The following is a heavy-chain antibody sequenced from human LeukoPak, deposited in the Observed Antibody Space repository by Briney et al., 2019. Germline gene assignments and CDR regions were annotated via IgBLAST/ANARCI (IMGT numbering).Heavy chain of an antibody. V-gene: IGHV3-23*01. CDR1: GFTFSSYA. CDR2: ISGSGGST. J-gene: IGHJ4*02. CDR3: AKAIGYYGSGSFAIDY. Sequence: PGGSLRLSCAASGFTFSSYAMSCVRQAPGKGLEWVSAISGSGGSTYYADSVKGRFTISRDNSKNTLYVQMNSLRAEDTAVYYCAKAIGYYGSGSFAIDYWGQGNLVTVSS. D-gene: IGHD3-10*01.